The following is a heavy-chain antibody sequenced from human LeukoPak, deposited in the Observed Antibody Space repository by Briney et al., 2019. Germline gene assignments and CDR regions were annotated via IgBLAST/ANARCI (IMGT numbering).Heavy chain of an antibody. CDR1: GFTFSSYG. CDR2: IWYDGSNK. J-gene: IGHJ4*02. Sequence: GGSLRLSCAASGFTFSSYGMHWVRQAPGKGLEWVAVIWYDGSNKYYEDYVKGRFTISRDNSKNTLYLQMNSLRAEDTAVYYCSRDPFPNISAAGTSDYWGQGTLVTVSS. CDR3: SRDPFPNISAAGTSDY. D-gene: IGHD6-13*01. V-gene: IGHV3-33*01.